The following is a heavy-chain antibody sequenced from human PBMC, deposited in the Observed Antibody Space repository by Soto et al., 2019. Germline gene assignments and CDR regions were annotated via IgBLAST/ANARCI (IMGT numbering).Heavy chain of an antibody. V-gene: IGHV3-49*03. D-gene: IGHD3-10*01. Sequence: PGGSLRLSCTASGFTFGDYAMSWFRQAPGKGLEWVGFIRSKAYGGTTEYAASVKGRFTISRDDSKSIAYLQMNSLKTEDTAVYYCAVQAGGSGSYYGMDVWGQGTTVTVSS. CDR2: IRSKAYGGTT. CDR1: GFTFGDYA. CDR3: AVQAGGSGSYYGMDV. J-gene: IGHJ6*02.